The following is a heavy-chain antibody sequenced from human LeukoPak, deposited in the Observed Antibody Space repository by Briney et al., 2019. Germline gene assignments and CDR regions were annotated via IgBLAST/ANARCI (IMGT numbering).Heavy chain of an antibody. CDR3: ARGCTSRGVIIRRHWFDP. Sequence: SQTLSLTCTVSGGSISSGGYYWSWIRQPPGKGLEWIGYIYYSGSTYYNPSLKSRVTISVDTSKNQFSLKLSSVTAADTAVYYCARGCTSRGVIIRRHWFDPWGQGTLVTVSS. D-gene: IGHD3-10*01. J-gene: IGHJ5*02. V-gene: IGHV4-30-4*01. CDR2: IYYSGST. CDR1: GGSISSGGYY.